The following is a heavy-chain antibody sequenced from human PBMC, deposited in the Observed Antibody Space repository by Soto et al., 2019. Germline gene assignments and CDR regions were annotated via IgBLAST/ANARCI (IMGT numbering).Heavy chain of an antibody. D-gene: IGHD1-26*01. J-gene: IGHJ1*01. Sequence: QVQLVQSGAEVKKPGSSVKVSCKASGGTFSSYTISWVRQAPGQGLEWMGRIIPILGIANYAQKFQGRVTITADKSTSTAYMELSSLRSEDTAVYYCARGLGVGGSYSSGYFQHWGQGTLVTVSS. CDR2: IIPILGIA. CDR1: GGTFSSYT. V-gene: IGHV1-69*02. CDR3: ARGLGVGGSYSSGYFQH.